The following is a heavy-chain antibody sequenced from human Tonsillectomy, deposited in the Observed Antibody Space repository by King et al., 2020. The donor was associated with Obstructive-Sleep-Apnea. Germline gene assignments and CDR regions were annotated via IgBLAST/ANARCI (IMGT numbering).Heavy chain of an antibody. CDR1: GFTFSFYA. CDR3: ARDPKSDYFDSSGFDY. CDR2: ITHDGSNE. Sequence: VQLVESGGGVVQPGGSLRLSCAASGFTFSFYAMHWVRQAPGRGLEWGAGITHDGSNEYYADSVKGRFTISRDNSKDTLHLQMSSLRPEDTAVYYCARDPKSDYFDSSGFDYWGQGSLVTVSS. V-gene: IGHV3-30-3*01. D-gene: IGHD3-22*01. J-gene: IGHJ4*02.